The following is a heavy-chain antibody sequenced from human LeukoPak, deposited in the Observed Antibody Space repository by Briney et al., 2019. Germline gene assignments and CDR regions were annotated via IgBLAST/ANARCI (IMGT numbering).Heavy chain of an antibody. CDR3: ARDAYYYDSSAQQNFDY. D-gene: IGHD3-22*01. CDR2: ISGSGGST. V-gene: IGHV3-23*01. Sequence: PGGSLRLSCAASGFTFSSYAMSWVRQAPGKGLEWVSAISGSGGSTYYADSVKGRFTISRDNSKNTLYLQMNSLRAEDTAVYYCARDAYYYDSSAQQNFDYWGQGTLVTVSS. J-gene: IGHJ4*02. CDR1: GFTFSSYA.